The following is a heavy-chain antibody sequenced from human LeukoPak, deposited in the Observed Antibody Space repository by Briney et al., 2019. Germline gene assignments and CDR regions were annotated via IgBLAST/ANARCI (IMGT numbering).Heavy chain of an antibody. V-gene: IGHV3-30-3*01. J-gene: IGHJ4*02. Sequence: QPGGSLRLSCAASGFTFSSYAMHWVRQAPGKGLEWVAVISYDGSNKYYADSVKGRFTISRDNSKNTLYLQMNSLRAEDTAVYYCARDAIHRPLVGATTSIDYWGQGTLVTVSS. D-gene: IGHD1-26*01. CDR1: GFTFSSYA. CDR2: ISYDGSNK. CDR3: ARDAIHRPLVGATTSIDY.